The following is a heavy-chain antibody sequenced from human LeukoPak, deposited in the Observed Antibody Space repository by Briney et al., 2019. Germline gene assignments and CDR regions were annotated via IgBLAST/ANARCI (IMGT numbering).Heavy chain of an antibody. D-gene: IGHD3-22*01. V-gene: IGHV4-39*01. CDR2: MYYSGSA. J-gene: IGHJ4*02. Sequence: SETVSLTCTVSGGSISSSSYFWGWIRQPPGKGLEWIGSMYYSGSAYYNPSLKSRVTISVDTSKNQVSLKLSSVTAADTAVYYCARHYDSSGGLGGSFDYWGQGTLVTVSS. CDR1: GGSISSSSYF. CDR3: ARHYDSSGGLGGSFDY.